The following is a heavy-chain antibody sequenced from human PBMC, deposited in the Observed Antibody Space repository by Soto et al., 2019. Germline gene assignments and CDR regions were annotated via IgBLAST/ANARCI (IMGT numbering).Heavy chain of an antibody. CDR1: GLTFSSYA. D-gene: IGHD2-2*01. Sequence: HPGGSLRLSCAASGLTFSSYAMSWVRQAPGKGLEWVSAISGSGGSTYYADSVKGRFTISRDNSKNTLYLQMNSLRAEDTAVYYCAKEAVVVPAAPSVDNWFDPWGQGTLVTVSS. CDR2: ISGSGGST. CDR3: AKEAVVVPAAPSVDNWFDP. J-gene: IGHJ5*02. V-gene: IGHV3-23*01.